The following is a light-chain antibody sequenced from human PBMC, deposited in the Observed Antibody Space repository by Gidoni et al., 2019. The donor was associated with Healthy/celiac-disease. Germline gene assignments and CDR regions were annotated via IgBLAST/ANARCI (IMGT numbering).Light chain of an antibody. Sequence: EMVLTQSPGTMPLSPGESATLSCRASQSVSSSYLAWYQQTPGQAPRLLISGSSSRATGIPDRSSGSGSGTDFTLTISRLEPEDFAVYYCQQYGSSPPLTFGQGTKVEIK. CDR1: QSVSSSY. J-gene: IGKJ1*01. CDR2: GSS. V-gene: IGKV3-20*01. CDR3: QQYGSSPPLT.